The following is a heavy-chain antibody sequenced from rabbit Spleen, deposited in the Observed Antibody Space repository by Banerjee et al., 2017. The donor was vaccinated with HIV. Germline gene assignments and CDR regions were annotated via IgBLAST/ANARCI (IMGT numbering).Heavy chain of an antibody. CDR3: ARNYVNAFDP. CDR2: IHVSGGNT. CDR1: GFSFSSSDY. J-gene: IGHJ2*01. Sequence: QSLEESGGGLVQPEGSLALTCKASGFSFSSSDYICWVRQAPGKGLEWIACIHVSGGNTWYASWAKGRFTISKASSTTVTLQMPSLTAADTATYFCARNYVNAFDPWGQGTLVTVS. V-gene: IGHV1S40*01. D-gene: IGHD1-1*01.